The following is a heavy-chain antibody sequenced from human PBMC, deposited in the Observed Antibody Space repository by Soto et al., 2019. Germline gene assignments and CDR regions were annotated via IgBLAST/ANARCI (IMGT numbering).Heavy chain of an antibody. CDR1: GVSISSGGYY. D-gene: IGHD3-22*01. J-gene: IGHJ4*02. Sequence: SETLSLTCTVSGVSISSGGYYWSWIRQHPGKGLEWIGYIYYSGNTYYNPSLKSRVAISVDTSKNQFSLKLSSVTAADTAVYYCARAPGDYYDSSGSLYFNYWGQGTLVTVSS. CDR2: IYYSGNT. CDR3: ARAPGDYYDSSGSLYFNY. V-gene: IGHV4-31*03.